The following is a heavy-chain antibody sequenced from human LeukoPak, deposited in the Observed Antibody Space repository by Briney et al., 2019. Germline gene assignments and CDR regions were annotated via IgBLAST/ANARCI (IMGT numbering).Heavy chain of an antibody. D-gene: IGHD2-21*02. J-gene: IGHJ4*02. CDR2: ISYDGRTK. Sequence: RGSLRLSSGDSTFTFSDYGMHWVRQAPRKGLEWLALISYDGRTKFYADSLKGRFTISRDISKNTLYLQINSLRPEDTPVYHCAKGACGGDCGYFDSWGQGTLITVSS. V-gene: IGHV3-30*18. CDR1: TFTFSDYG. CDR3: AKGACGGDCGYFDS.